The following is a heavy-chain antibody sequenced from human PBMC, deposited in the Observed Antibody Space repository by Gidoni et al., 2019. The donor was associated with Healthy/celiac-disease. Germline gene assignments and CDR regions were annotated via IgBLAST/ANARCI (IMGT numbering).Heavy chain of an antibody. J-gene: IGHJ3*02. V-gene: IGHV3-23*01. CDR2: ISGSGGSK. CDR1: GFTLTSYA. Sequence: EVHLLASGGGLVHLGGSLRLSFPASGFTLTSYAMSWVRQAPGKGLECVSAISGSGGSKYYADSVKGRFTISRDNSKNTLYLQMNSLRAEDTAVYYCAKDQTGTKPFDAFDIWGQGTMVTVSS. D-gene: IGHD1-1*01. CDR3: AKDQTGTKPFDAFDI.